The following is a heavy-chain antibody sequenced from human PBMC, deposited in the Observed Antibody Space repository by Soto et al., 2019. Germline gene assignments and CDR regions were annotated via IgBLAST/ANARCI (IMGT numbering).Heavy chain of an antibody. V-gene: IGHV4-38-2*01. CDR3: AKAVDLEKYFDP. CDR1: GYSISSNFY. Sequence: SETLSLTCDVSGYSISSNFYWAWIRQSPGKGLVWIGSIYHIGTTFYTPSLRSRLTISLDTSKNQFSLKLTSVTAADPAVYYCAKAVDLEKYFDPWGQGTLVTVSS. D-gene: IGHD3-3*01. J-gene: IGHJ4*02. CDR2: IYHIGTT.